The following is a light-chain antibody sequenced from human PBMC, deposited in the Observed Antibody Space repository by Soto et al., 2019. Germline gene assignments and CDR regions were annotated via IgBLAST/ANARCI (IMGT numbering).Light chain of an antibody. V-gene: IGKV1-5*03. Sequence: DIQMTQSPSTLSASVGDRVTITCRASQRISSWLAWYQQKPGKAPKLLLYKASSLESGVPSRFSGSGSGTEFTLTISSLQPDDFATYYCQQYNSYSPFGQGTKVEIK. CDR3: QQYNSYSP. CDR2: KAS. CDR1: QRISSW. J-gene: IGKJ1*01.